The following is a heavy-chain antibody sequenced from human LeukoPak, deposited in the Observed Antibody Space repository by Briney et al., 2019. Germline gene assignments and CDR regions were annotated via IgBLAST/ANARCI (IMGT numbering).Heavy chain of an antibody. CDR1: GFTFSSYS. V-gene: IGHV3-64*01. CDR3: AKSRSDYYDSSGYSGAFDI. J-gene: IGHJ3*02. CDR2: ISSNGGST. Sequence: GGSLRLSCAASGFTFSSYSMHWVRQAPGKGLEYVSAISSNGGSTYYANSVKGRFTISRDNSKNTLCLQMGSLRAEDMAVYYCAKSRSDYYDSSGYSGAFDIWGQGTMVTVSS. D-gene: IGHD3-22*01.